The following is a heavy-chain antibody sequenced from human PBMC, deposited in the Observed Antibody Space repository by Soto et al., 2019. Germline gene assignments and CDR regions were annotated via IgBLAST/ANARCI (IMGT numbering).Heavy chain of an antibody. V-gene: IGHV4-59*01. CDR2: FSSTGST. CDR3: AGGGGSAYHHHEFEF. J-gene: IGHJ4*02. D-gene: IGHD6-25*01. CDR1: GASLTHYY. Sequence: SETLSLPCAVSGASLTHYYWNWIRQSPGKGLEWIVSFSSTGSTVYNPSLGSRVTISLDTSKNQFSLSLNSVAAADPAVYYCAGGGGSAYHHHEFEFRGRGTPVTGSS.